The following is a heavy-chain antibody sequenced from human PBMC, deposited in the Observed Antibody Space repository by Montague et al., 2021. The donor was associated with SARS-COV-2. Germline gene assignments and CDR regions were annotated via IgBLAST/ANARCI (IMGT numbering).Heavy chain of an antibody. Sequence: SLSLSLSASGFYFSYAMHWDRQAPGKGLEWVALISNDGSDKHYADSVKGRFTISRDNSKSTLYLQVNSLRAKDTAVYYCARESGSFHDGGYFDYWGQGSLVTVSS. J-gene: IGHJ4*02. CDR2: ISNDGSDK. CDR3: ARESGSFHDGGYFDY. V-gene: IGHV3-30*04. D-gene: IGHD1-26*01. CDR1: GFYFSYA.